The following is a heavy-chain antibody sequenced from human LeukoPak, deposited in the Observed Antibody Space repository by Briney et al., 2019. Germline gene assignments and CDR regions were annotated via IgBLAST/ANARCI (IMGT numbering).Heavy chain of an antibody. D-gene: IGHD5-12*01. CDR3: ARGWLRFDY. Sequence: KPSGTLSLTCTVSGASISGSGYYWGWIRQPPGKGLEWIGSIYSSGSTYYNASLQSRVTISIETSKNQISLKLSSVTAADTAVYYCARGWLRFDYWGQGTLVTVSS. V-gene: IGHV4-39*07. CDR2: IYSSGST. J-gene: IGHJ4*02. CDR1: GASISGSGYY.